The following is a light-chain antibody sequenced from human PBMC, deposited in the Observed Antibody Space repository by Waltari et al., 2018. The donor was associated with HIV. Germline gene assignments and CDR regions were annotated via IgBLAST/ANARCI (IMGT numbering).Light chain of an antibody. Sequence: QSALTQPASVSGSPGQSIAISCTGTSSDVGGYNYVSWYQQHPGKVPKLMIFDVSNRHSGVSHRFSVSKSGNTASLTISGLQAEDEADYYCSSYTSSSTYVFGTGTKVTVL. CDR3: SSYTSSSTYV. J-gene: IGLJ1*01. V-gene: IGLV2-14*03. CDR2: DVS. CDR1: SSDVGGYNY.